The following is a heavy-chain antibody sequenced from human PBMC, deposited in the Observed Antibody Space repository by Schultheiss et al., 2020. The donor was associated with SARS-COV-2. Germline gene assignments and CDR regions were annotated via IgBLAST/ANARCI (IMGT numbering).Heavy chain of an antibody. V-gene: IGHV4-39*01. J-gene: IGHJ6*02. CDR3: ARHAAPAWYSSSWGTMDV. D-gene: IGHD6-13*01. CDR1: GGSISSSSYY. CDR2: IYYSGST. Sequence: GSLRLSCTVSGGSISSSSYYWGWIRQPPGKGLEWIGSIYYSGSTYYNPSLKSRVTISVDTSKNQFSLKLSSVTAADTAVYYCARHAAPAWYSSSWGTMDVWGQGTTVTVSS.